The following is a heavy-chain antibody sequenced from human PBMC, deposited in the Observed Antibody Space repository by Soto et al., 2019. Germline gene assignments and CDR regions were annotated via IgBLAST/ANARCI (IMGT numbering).Heavy chain of an antibody. J-gene: IGHJ4*02. CDR1: GFTFSSYT. V-gene: IGHV3-23*01. Sequence: EVQLLESGGGLVQPGGSLRPSCAASGFTFSSYTMNWVRQAPGKGLEWVSGINSGGRTYYADSVKGRFTISRDDSKNTLYLQIISLRAEDTAVYYCAKDLRPDGVWDFDYWGQGTLVTVSS. CDR2: INSGGRT. D-gene: IGHD4-17*01. CDR3: AKDLRPDGVWDFDY.